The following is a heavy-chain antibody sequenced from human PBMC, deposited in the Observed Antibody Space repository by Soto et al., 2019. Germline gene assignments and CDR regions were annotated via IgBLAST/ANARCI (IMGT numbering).Heavy chain of an antibody. Sequence: SETLSLTCTVSGGSISSSSYYWGWIRQPPGKGLEWIGSIYYSGSTYYNPSLKSRVPISVDTSKNQFSLKLGFVTAAETAVYYCARGVIIDFDWLPHSYYYYYYGMDVWGQGTTVTVSS. V-gene: IGHV4-39*01. CDR3: ARGVIIDFDWLPHSYYYYYYGMDV. D-gene: IGHD3-9*01. J-gene: IGHJ6*02. CDR2: IYYSGST. CDR1: GGSISSSSYY.